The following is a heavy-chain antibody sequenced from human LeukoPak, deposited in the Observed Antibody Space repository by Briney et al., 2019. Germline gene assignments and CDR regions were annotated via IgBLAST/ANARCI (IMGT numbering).Heavy chain of an antibody. V-gene: IGHV3-33*01. J-gene: IGHJ6*04. CDR1: GFTSSSYG. Sequence: GRSLRLSCAASGFTSSSYGMHWVRQAPGKGLEWVAVIWYDGSNKYYADSVKGRFTISRDNSKNTLCLQMNSLRAEDAAVYYCARSRSPKEDYYGMDVWGKGTTVTVSS. D-gene: IGHD1-26*01. CDR2: IWYDGSNK. CDR3: ARSRSPKEDYYGMDV.